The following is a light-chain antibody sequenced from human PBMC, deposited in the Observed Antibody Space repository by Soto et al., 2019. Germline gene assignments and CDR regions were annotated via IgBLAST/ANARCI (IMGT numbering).Light chain of an antibody. J-gene: IGLJ1*01. CDR2: EVS. CDR3: SSYAGSNIYV. V-gene: IGLV2-8*01. CDR1: SSDVGGYNY. Sequence: QSALTQPPSASGSPGQSVTISCTGTSSDVGGYNYVSWYQHHPGKAPKLMIYEVSKRPPGVPDRFSGSKSGSAAPLTVSGLQAEDEADYYCSSYAGSNIYVFGTGTKVTVL.